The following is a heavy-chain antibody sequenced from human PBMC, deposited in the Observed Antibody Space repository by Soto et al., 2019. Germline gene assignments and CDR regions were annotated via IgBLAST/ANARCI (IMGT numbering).Heavy chain of an antibody. D-gene: IGHD3-3*01. CDR2: INPNSGGT. V-gene: IGHV1-2*04. Sequence: ASVKVSCKASGYTFTGYYMHWVRQAPGQGLEWMGWINPNSGGTNYAQKFQGWVTMTRYTSISTAYMELSRLRSDDTSVYYCASSTSPYDLDHYYGMDVWGQGTTVTVSS. J-gene: IGHJ6*02. CDR3: ASSTSPYDLDHYYGMDV. CDR1: GYTFTGYY.